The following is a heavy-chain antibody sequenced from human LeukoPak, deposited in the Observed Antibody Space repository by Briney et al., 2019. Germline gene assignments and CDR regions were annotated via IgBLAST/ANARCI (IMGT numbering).Heavy chain of an antibody. V-gene: IGHV4-34*01. CDR3: ARGGKGGYEENYFDY. CDR1: GGSFSGYY. CDR2: INHSGST. D-gene: IGHD5-12*01. Sequence: SATLSLNCAVYGGSFSGYYWSWIRQPPGKGLEWIGEINHSGSTNYNPSLKSRVTISVDTSKNQFSLKLSSVTAADTAVYYCARGGKGGYEENYFDYWGQGTLVTVSS. J-gene: IGHJ4*02.